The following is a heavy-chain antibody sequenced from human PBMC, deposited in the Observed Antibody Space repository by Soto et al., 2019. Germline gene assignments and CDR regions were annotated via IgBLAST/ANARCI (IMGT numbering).Heavy chain of an antibody. CDR1: GDSISSSTYF. V-gene: IGHV4-39*01. J-gene: IGHJ4*02. CDR2: IYYSGST. Sequence: SETLSLTCTVPGDSISSSTYFWGWVRQPPGKGLEWIGSIYYSGSTYYNPPLKSRVTISVDTSKNHFSLKLSSVTAADTAVYYCARHLGEGYFDYWGQGTLVTVSS. CDR3: ARHLGEGYFDY.